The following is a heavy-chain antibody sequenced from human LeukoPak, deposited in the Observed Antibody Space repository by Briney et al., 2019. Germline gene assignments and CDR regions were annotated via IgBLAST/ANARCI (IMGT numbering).Heavy chain of an antibody. CDR3: AISPGIAAPSGYYFDH. V-gene: IGHV7-4-1*02. CDR1: GYTFNNYA. CDR2: INTNTGNP. J-gene: IGHJ4*02. Sequence: ASVKVSCKTSGYTFNNYAMNWVRQAPAQGPEWMGWINTNTGNPTYAQGFTGRFVFSVDTSVSTAYLQISSLKAEDTAVYYCAISPGIAAPSGYYFDHWGQGTLVTVSS. D-gene: IGHD6-13*01.